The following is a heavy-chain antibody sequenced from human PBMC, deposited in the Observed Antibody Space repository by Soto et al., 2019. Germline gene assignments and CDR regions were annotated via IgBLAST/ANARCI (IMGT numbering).Heavy chain of an antibody. V-gene: IGHV4-39*01. D-gene: IGHD1-26*01. J-gene: IGHJ4*02. CDR2: IYYSGST. Sequence: QLQLQESGPGLVKPSETLSLTCTVSGGSISSSSYYWGWIRQSPGKGLEWIGNIYYSGSTYYNPSLKSRVTISVDTSKNQFSLKLSSVTAADTAVYYCASRGGRSPFDYWGQGTLVTVSS. CDR1: GGSISSSSYY. CDR3: ASRGGRSPFDY.